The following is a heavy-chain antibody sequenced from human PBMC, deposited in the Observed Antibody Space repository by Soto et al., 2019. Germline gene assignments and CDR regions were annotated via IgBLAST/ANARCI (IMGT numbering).Heavy chain of an antibody. CDR1: GDSVSSNTAS. CDR2: TYFRSKWYN. Sequence: PSQTLSLTCAISGDSVSSNTASWNWIRQSPSRGLEWLGRTYFRSKWYNDYAVSVKSRIIINPDTSNNQFSLQLNSVTPEDTAVYFSPRRDNRGPKTGYALDTGGQGIMDTVST. D-gene: IGHD5-12*01. J-gene: IGHJ5*01. V-gene: IGHV6-1*01. CDR3: PRRDNRGPKTGYALDT.